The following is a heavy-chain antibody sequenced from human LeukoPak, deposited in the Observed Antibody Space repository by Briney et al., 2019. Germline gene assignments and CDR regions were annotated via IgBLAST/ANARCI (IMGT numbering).Heavy chain of an antibody. CDR2: ISGSGGGT. D-gene: IGHD3-10*01. Sequence: GGSLRLSCAASGFTFSNFAMSWVRQAPGKGLEWVSVISGSGGGTHYADSVKGRFTISRDNSENTLYLQMNSLRADDTAVYYCAKDAYGSGSKRPDYWGQGTLVTVSS. V-gene: IGHV3-23*01. CDR1: GFTFSNFA. J-gene: IGHJ4*02. CDR3: AKDAYGSGSKRPDY.